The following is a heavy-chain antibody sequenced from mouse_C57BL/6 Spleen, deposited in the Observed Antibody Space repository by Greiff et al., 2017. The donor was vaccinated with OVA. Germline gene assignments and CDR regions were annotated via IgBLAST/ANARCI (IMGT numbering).Heavy chain of an antibody. CDR3: ARSELGRSYFDY. CDR2: ISNMAYSI. CDR1: GFTFSDYG. J-gene: IGHJ2*01. V-gene: IGHV5-15*04. D-gene: IGHD4-1*01. Sequence: EVKLVESGGGLVQPGGSLKLSCAASGFTFSDYGMAWVRQAPRKGPEWVAFISNMAYSIYYANTVTGRFTISRENAKNTLYLEMSSLRSEDPAMYYCARSELGRSYFDYWGQGTTLTVSS.